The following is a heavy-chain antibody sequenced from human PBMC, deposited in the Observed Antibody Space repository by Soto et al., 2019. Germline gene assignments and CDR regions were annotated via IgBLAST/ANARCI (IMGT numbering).Heavy chain of an antibody. CDR1: GFTFSAYG. CDR2: ISHDGTNK. D-gene: IGHD3-22*01. Sequence: GGSLRLSCEVSGFTFSAYGMRWVRQAPGKGLEWVAAISHDGTNKNYGDSVKGRFTISRDNSKKTLYLQMNSLRPEDTALYYCAKDEYYYSRSGYYIFDSWGQGTLVTVSS. V-gene: IGHV3-30*18. CDR3: AKDEYYYSRSGYYIFDS. J-gene: IGHJ4*02.